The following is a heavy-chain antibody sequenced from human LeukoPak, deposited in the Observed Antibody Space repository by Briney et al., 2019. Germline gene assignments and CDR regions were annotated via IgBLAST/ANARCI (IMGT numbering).Heavy chain of an antibody. CDR3: AKDSGRSSSSAAYYYYYGMDV. J-gene: IGHJ6*02. D-gene: IGHD6-13*01. Sequence: GGSLRLSCAASGFTFSSYAMSWVRQAPGKGLEWVSAISGSGGSTYYADSVKGRFTISRDNSKNTLYLQMNSLRAEDTAVYYCAKDSGRSSSSAAYYYYYGMDVWGLGTTVTVSS. CDR2: ISGSGGST. CDR1: GFTFSSYA. V-gene: IGHV3-23*01.